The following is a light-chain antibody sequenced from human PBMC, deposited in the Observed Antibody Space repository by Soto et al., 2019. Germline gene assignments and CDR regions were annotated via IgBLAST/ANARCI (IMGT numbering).Light chain of an antibody. CDR2: GSS. Sequence: DIQMTQSPSSLSASVGDRVNITCRASQSIGTSLNWYQQKPGQAPKFLIYGSSTLQSGVPSRFSGSGSGTDFTLTISSLQPEDYATYYCQQSSSIRPSTFGGGTKVDFK. CDR3: QQSSSIRPST. J-gene: IGKJ4*01. CDR1: QSIGTS. V-gene: IGKV1-39*01.